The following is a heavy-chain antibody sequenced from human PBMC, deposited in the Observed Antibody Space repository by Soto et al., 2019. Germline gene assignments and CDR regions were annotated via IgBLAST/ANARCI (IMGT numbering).Heavy chain of an antibody. Sequence: SETLSLTCSVSGGSIRSFSWSWIRQPPGRGLEWIGYIYNSGSTNYNPSLKSRATISVDTSKNQFSLTLTSVTAADTAVYYCARFHKYSEANWFDPRGQGTLVTVSS. J-gene: IGHJ5*02. CDR3: ARFHKYSEANWFDP. V-gene: IGHV4-4*09. CDR2: IYNSGST. D-gene: IGHD2-15*01. CDR1: GGSIRSFS.